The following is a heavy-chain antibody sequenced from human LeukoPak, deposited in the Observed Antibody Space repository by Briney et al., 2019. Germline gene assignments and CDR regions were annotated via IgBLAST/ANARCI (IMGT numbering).Heavy chain of an antibody. CDR2: INPSGGST. V-gene: IGHV1-46*01. CDR1: GYTFTSYY. Sequence: GASVKVSCKASGYTFTSYYMHWVRQAPGQGLEWMGIINPSGGSTSYAQKFQGRVTMTRDMSTSTVYMELSSLRSEDTAVYYCARDFDDFWSGRPIYYMDVWGKGTTVTVSS. CDR3: ARDFDDFWSGRPIYYMDV. D-gene: IGHD3-3*01. J-gene: IGHJ6*03.